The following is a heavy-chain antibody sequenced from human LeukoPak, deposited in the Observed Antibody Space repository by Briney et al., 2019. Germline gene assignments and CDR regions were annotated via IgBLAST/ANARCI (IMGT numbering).Heavy chain of an antibody. J-gene: IGHJ4*02. Sequence: GASVKVSCKASGYTVTSYYMHWVRQAPGQGLEWMGIINPSGGSTSYAQKFQGRVTMTRDMSTSTVYMELSSLRSEDTAVYSCASIAARRGNFDYWGQGTLVTVSS. CDR2: INPSGGST. D-gene: IGHD6-6*01. CDR1: GYTVTSYY. V-gene: IGHV1-46*01. CDR3: ASIAARRGNFDY.